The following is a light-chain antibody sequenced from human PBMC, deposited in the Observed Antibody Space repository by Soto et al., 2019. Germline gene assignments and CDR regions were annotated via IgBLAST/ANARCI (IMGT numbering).Light chain of an antibody. J-gene: IGKJ2*01. CDR2: DAS. V-gene: IGKV1-5*01. CDR3: QQYYNYLFT. CDR1: QSISSC. Sequence: DIQMTQSPSTLSASVGDRVTITCRASQSISSCLAWYQQKPGKAPKLLIYDASSLESGVPSRFSGSESGTEFTLTISSLQPDDFATYYCQQYYNYLFTFGQGTKLEIK.